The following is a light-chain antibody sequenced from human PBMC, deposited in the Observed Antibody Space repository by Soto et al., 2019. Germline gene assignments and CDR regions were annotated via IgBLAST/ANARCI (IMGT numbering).Light chain of an antibody. V-gene: IGLV3-21*02. CDR1: NIGTKS. CDR3: QVWDSSSEWV. CDR2: NDS. Sequence: SYELSQPPSVSVAPGQTARITCGGNNIGTKSVHWYQQKPGQAPVLVVFNDSDRHSGIPERFSGSNSGDTATTATLTISRVEAGDEADYYCQVWDSSSEWVFGGGTKLTVL. J-gene: IGLJ3*02.